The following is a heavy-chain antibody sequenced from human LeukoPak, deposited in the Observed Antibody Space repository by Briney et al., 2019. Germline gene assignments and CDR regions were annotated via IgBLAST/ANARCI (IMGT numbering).Heavy chain of an antibody. CDR1: GFTVSSNY. Sequence: GGSLRLSCAASGFTVSSNYMSWVRQAPGKGLEWVSVIYSGGSTYYADSVKGRFTISRGNSKNTLYLQMNSLRAEDTAVYYCARWAAYTSDAFDIWGQGTMVTVSS. CDR2: IYSGGST. J-gene: IGHJ3*02. CDR3: ARWAAYTSDAFDI. V-gene: IGHV3-53*01. D-gene: IGHD3-16*01.